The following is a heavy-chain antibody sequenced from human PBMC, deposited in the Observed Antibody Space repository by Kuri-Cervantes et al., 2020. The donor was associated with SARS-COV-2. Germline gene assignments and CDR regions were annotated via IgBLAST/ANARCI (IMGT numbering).Heavy chain of an antibody. V-gene: IGHV3-7*01. Sequence: GESLKISCAASGFTFSSYSMNWVRQAPGKGLEWVANIKQDGSEKYYVDSVKGRFTISRDNAKNSLYLQMNSLRAEDTAVYYCARDEIHGDYLFGYYYYYYGMDVWGQGTTVTVSS. J-gene: IGHJ6*02. CDR1: GFTFSSYS. D-gene: IGHD4-17*01. CDR2: IKQDGSEK. CDR3: ARDEIHGDYLFGYYYYYYGMDV.